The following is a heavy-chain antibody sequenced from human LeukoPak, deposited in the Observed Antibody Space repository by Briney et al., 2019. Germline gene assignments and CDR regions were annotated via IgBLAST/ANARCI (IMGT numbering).Heavy chain of an antibody. D-gene: IGHD6-13*01. Sequence: GGSLRLSCAASGSTFSNYAMSWVRQAPGKGLEWASDISGGGGSTYYADSVKGRFTISRDNSKNTLYLHMNSLRAEDTALYFCAKDGSSSWYYFDYWGQGTLVTVSS. V-gene: IGHV3-23*01. CDR1: GSTFSNYA. J-gene: IGHJ4*02. CDR2: ISGGGGST. CDR3: AKDGSSSWYYFDY.